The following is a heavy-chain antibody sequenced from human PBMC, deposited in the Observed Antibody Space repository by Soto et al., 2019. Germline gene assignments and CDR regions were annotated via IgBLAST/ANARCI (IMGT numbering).Heavy chain of an antibody. Sequence: SETLSLTCTVSGGSISSGDYYWSWIRQPPGKGLEWIGYIYCRGSTYYNPSLKSRVTISVHTSKNQFSLKLSSVTAADTAVYYCARDALGNWFDPWGQGTLVTVSS. CDR2: IYCRGST. CDR3: ARDALGNWFDP. J-gene: IGHJ5*02. CDR1: GGSISSGDYY. V-gene: IGHV4-30-4*01.